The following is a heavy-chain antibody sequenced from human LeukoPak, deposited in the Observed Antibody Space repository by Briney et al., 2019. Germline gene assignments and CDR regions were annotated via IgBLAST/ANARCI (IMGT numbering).Heavy chain of an antibody. J-gene: IGHJ6*04. Sequence: SETLSLTCAVYGGSFSGYYWSWIRQPPGKWLEWIGEINHSGSTNYNPSLKSRVTISVDTSKNQFSLKLSSVTAADTAVYYCARGCRAMVRGVPPRYGMDVWGKGTTVTVSS. V-gene: IGHV4-34*01. CDR1: GGSFSGYY. CDR2: INHSGST. D-gene: IGHD3-10*01. CDR3: ARGCRAMVRGVPPRYGMDV.